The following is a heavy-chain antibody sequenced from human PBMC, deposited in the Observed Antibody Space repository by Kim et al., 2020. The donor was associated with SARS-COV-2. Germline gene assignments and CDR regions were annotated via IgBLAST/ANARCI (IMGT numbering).Heavy chain of an antibody. J-gene: IGHJ6*02. Sequence: SVTGRFTISRDNSKNTLYLQMNSLRAEDTAVYYCAKDRSRFGSGRGGMDVWGQGTTVTVSS. D-gene: IGHD3-10*01. V-gene: IGHV3-33*06. CDR3: AKDRSRFGSGRGGMDV.